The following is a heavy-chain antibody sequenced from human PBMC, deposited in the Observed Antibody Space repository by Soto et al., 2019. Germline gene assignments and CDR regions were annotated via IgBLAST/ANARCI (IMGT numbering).Heavy chain of an antibody. D-gene: IGHD3-16*01. Sequence: QVQVVESGGGVVQPGMSLRLSCAASGFSFRSYDMYWVRQSPGKGLDCVTIISHDGRDKYYADSVKGRFTISRDNSKNTVYLQMNSLRVEDTAVYFCAYRGLRMGNYWGQGTLVTVSS. CDR1: GFSFRSYD. CDR2: ISHDGRDK. V-gene: IGHV3-30*03. J-gene: IGHJ4*02. CDR3: AYRGLRMGNY.